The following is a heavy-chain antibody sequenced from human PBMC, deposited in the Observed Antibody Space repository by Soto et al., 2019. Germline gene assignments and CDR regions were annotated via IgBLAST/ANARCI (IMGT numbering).Heavy chain of an antibody. J-gene: IGHJ6*02. CDR3: ARGLKGYYGTDV. D-gene: IGHD3-22*01. CDR1: GFTFSTYW. CDR2: IKGDWSTT. V-gene: IGHV3-74*01. Sequence: EVQLVESGGGLVQPGGSLRLSCAASGFTFSTYWMHWVRQAPGKVLVWVSRIKGDWSTTNYADPVKGRFTISRDNAKNTLYLQMNSLRAEDTAVYYCARGLKGYYGTDVWGQGTTVTVSS.